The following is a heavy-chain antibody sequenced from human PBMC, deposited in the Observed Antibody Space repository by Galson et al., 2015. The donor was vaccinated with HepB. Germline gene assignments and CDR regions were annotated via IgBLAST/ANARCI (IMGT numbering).Heavy chain of an antibody. CDR1: GFTFSSYS. V-gene: IGHV3-21*01. Sequence: SLRLSCAASGFTFSSYSMNWVRQAPGKGLEWVSSISSTSRYIYCADSMKGRFTISRDNAKNSLYLQMNSLRAEDTAVYYCARDLFLSFGENSYGMDVWGQGTTVTVSS. CDR2: ISSTSRYI. D-gene: IGHD3-10*01. J-gene: IGHJ6*02. CDR3: ARDLFLSFGENSYGMDV.